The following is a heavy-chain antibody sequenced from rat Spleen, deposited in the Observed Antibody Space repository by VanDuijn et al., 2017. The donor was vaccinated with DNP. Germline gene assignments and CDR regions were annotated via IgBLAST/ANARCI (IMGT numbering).Heavy chain of an antibody. CDR2: IGSAAYAP. Sequence: EVQLVKSGGGLVQPGRSLKLSCAASGFTFSAYYLAWVRQAPAKGLEWVAYIGSAAYAPYYGDSVKGRFTISRDNAKSTLYLQMNSLRSEDMATYYCVRWNSGHFDYWGQGVMVTVSS. V-gene: IGHV5-22*01. J-gene: IGHJ2*01. CDR1: GFTFSAYY. CDR3: VRWNSGHFDY. D-gene: IGHD4-3*01.